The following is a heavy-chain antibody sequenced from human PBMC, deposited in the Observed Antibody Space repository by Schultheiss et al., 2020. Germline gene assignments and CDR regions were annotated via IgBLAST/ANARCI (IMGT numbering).Heavy chain of an antibody. CDR2: ISSSGSTI. Sequence: SCAASGFTFSDYYMSWIRQAPGKGLEWVSYISSSGSTIYYADSVKGRFTISRDNAKNSLYLQMNSLRAEDTAVYYCAKSSVAGTGVYYYYYGMDVWGQGTTVTVSS. J-gene: IGHJ6*02. CDR1: GFTFSDYY. V-gene: IGHV3-11*01. CDR3: AKSSVAGTGVYYYYYGMDV. D-gene: IGHD6-19*01.